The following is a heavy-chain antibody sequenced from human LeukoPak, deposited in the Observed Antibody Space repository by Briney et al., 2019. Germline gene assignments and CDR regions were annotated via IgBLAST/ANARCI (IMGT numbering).Heavy chain of an antibody. J-gene: IGHJ4*02. V-gene: IGHV4-59*01. CDR2: VFYTGST. CDR1: GVSITSYY. D-gene: IGHD2-2*01. CDR3: ARGTRGGALFDY. Sequence: SETLSLTCTVSGVSITSYYWSWIRQPPGKGVEWIGYVFYTGSTNYNSSLKSRVTISVDTSKNQFSLKLSSVSAADTAVYYCARGTRGGALFDYWGQGTLVTVSS.